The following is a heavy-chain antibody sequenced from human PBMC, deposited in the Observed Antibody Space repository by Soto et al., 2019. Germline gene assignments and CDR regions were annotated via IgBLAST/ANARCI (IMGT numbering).Heavy chain of an antibody. V-gene: IGHV3-23*01. Sequence: GGSLRLSCAASGFTFSSYAMGWVRQAPGEGLEWVSAISGSGGSTYYADSVKGRFTISRDNSKNTLYLQMNSLRAEDTAVYYCAKWDETYYYDSSGSYGMDVWGQGTTVTVSS. CDR2: ISGSGGST. CDR1: GFTFSSYA. CDR3: AKWDETYYYDSSGSYGMDV. D-gene: IGHD3-22*01. J-gene: IGHJ6*02.